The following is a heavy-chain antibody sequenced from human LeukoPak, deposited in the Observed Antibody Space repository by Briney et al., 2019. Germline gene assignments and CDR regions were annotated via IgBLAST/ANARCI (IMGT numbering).Heavy chain of an antibody. CDR3: ARDWVQLWLHWFDP. J-gene: IGHJ5*02. V-gene: IGHV3-7*01. CDR1: GFTFSSYW. D-gene: IGHD5-18*01. Sequence: GGSLRLSCAASGFTFSSYWMSWVRQAPGKGLEWVANIKQDGSEKYYVDSVKGRFTISRDNAKNSLYLQMNSLRAEDTAVYYCARDWVQLWLHWFDPWGQGTLVTVSS. CDR2: IKQDGSEK.